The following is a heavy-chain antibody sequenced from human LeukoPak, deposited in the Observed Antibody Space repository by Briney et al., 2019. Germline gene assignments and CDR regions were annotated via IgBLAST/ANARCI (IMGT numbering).Heavy chain of an antibody. V-gene: IGHV4-34*01. Sequence: PSETLSLTCAVYGGSLSGYYWSWIRQPPGKGLEWIGEINHSGSTNYNPSLKSRVTISVDTSKNQFSLKLSSVTAADTAVYYCARGLISRYFDYWGQGTLVTVSS. CDR1: GGSLSGYY. J-gene: IGHJ4*02. CDR3: ARGLISRYFDY. CDR2: INHSGST. D-gene: IGHD3-16*01.